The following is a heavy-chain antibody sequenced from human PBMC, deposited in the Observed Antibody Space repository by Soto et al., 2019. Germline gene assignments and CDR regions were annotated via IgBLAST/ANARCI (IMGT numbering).Heavy chain of an antibody. Sequence: GGSLRLSCAASGFTFSNAWMNWVRQAPGKGLEWVGRIKSKTDGGTTDYAAPVKGRFTISRDDSKNTLYLQMNSLKTEDTAVYYCTTLEVGYGDKHGRLWGQGTTVTVSS. CDR2: IKSKTDGGTT. D-gene: IGHD4-17*01. CDR3: TTLEVGYGDKHGRL. V-gene: IGHV3-15*07. CDR1: GFTFSNAW. J-gene: IGHJ6*02.